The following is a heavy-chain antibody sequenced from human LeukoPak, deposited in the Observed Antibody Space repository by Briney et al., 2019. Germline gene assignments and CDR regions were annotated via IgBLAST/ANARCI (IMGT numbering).Heavy chain of an antibody. D-gene: IGHD7-27*01. CDR3: AREISALGNYSDS. CDR1: GFTLSSYE. Sequence: GGSLRLSCAASGFTLSSYEMNWVRQAPGKGLEWVSYISRSGSAMYYADSVKGRFTISRDNAKNSLYLQMDSLRAEDTAVYYCAREISALGNYSDSWGQGTLVTVSS. J-gene: IGHJ4*02. V-gene: IGHV3-48*03. CDR2: ISRSGSAM.